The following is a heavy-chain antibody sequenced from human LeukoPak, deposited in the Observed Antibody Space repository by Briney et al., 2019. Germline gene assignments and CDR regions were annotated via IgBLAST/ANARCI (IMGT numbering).Heavy chain of an antibody. Sequence: GGSLRLSCAASGFTFSSYAMSWVRQAPGKGLEWVTFIKFDGSDKYYADSVKGRFTISRDNSKNTLYLQMNSLRVEDTAIYYCAKYSGDYFGDYWGQGNLVTVSS. D-gene: IGHD1-26*01. CDR2: IKFDGSDK. V-gene: IGHV3-30*02. CDR1: GFTFSSYA. CDR3: AKYSGDYFGDY. J-gene: IGHJ4*02.